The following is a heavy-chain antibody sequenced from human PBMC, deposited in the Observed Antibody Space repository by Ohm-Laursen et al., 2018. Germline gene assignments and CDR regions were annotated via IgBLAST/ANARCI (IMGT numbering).Heavy chain of an antibody. J-gene: IGHJ4*02. V-gene: IGHV3-7*01. D-gene: IGHD3-22*01. CDR3: AKDYYYDSSGPLDY. CDR2: IKQDGSEK. CDR1: GFTFSSYW. Sequence: SLRLSCAASGFTFSSYWMSWVRQAPGKGLEWVANIKQDGSEKYYVDSVKGRFTISRDNSKNTLYLQMNSLRAEDTAVYYCAKDYYYDSSGPLDYWGQGTLVTVSS.